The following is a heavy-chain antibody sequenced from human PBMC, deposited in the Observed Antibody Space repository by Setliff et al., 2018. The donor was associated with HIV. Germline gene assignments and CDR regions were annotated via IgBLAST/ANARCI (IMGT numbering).Heavy chain of an antibody. Sequence: PGGSLRLSCAASGFTFSSYAMSWVRQAPGKGLEWVSAISGSGGSTHYADSVKGRFTISRDNSKNTLYLQMNSLSAEDTAVYYCARDLDPYFAMAVWGQGTTVTVSS. CDR3: ARDLDPYFAMAV. CDR2: ISGSGGST. CDR1: GFTFSSYA. V-gene: IGHV3-23*01. J-gene: IGHJ6*02.